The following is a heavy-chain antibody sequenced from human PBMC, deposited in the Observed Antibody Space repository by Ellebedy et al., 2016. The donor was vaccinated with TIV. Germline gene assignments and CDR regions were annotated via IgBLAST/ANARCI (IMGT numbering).Heavy chain of an antibody. D-gene: IGHD6-13*01. CDR2: ISSSGTTI. J-gene: IGHJ5*02. V-gene: IGHV3-11*01. Sequence: GGSLRLSCAASGFIFSDYYMSWIRQAPGKGLEWVSYISSSGTTIYYADSVKGRFTISRDNAKNSLYLQMNSLRAYDTAVYYCARDARFIDQQHNWFDPWGQGTLVTVSS. CDR3: ARDARFIDQQHNWFDP. CDR1: GFIFSDYY.